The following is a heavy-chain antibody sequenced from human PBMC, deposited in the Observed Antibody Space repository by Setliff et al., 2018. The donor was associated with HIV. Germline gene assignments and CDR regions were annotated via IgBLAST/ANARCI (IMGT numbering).Heavy chain of an antibody. Sequence: SETLSLTCTVSGGSISSGSYCWTWIRQPAGKGLEWIGHMFTSGSTSYNPSLRSRVTISVDTSQSRFSLKLTSVNAADTAVYYGVRGANSRFNFDSWGQGSLVTVSS. CDR3: VRGANSRFNFDS. CDR2: MFTSGST. V-gene: IGHV4-61*09. D-gene: IGHD3-22*01. J-gene: IGHJ4*02. CDR1: GGSISSGSYC.